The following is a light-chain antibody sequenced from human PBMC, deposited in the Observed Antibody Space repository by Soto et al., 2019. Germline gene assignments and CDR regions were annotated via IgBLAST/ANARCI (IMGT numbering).Light chain of an antibody. J-gene: IGKJ4*01. CDR3: QQYDNLPLT. CDR2: DVS. Sequence: DIQMTQSPSSLSASVGDRVTITCPASQDISNYLNWYQQKPGKAPKLLIYDVSNLETGVTSRFSGSGSGTDFTFTISSLQPEDIATYYCQQYDNLPLTFGGGTKVEIK. V-gene: IGKV1-33*01. CDR1: QDISNY.